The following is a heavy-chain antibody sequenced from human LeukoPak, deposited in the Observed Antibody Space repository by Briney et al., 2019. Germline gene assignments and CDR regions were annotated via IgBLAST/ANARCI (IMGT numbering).Heavy chain of an antibody. CDR1: GYTFTGYY. D-gene: IGHD2-2*01. Sequence: SVKVSCKXSGYTFTGYYMHWVRQAPGQGLEWMGGIIPIFGTANYSQKFQGRGTITADESTSTAYMELSSLRSEDTAVYYCARGPKGIVVVPAAIKVPYYYYMDVWGKGTTVTVSS. CDR2: IIPIFGTA. V-gene: IGHV1-69*13. CDR3: ARGPKGIVVVPAAIKVPYYYYMDV. J-gene: IGHJ6*03.